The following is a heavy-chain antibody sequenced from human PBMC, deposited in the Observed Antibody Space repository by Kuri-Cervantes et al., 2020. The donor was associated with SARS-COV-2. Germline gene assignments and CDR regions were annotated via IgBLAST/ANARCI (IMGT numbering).Heavy chain of an antibody. J-gene: IGHJ4*02. CDR1: GFTFSSYA. V-gene: IGHV3-23*01. CDR3: ARQGGRAIYFDY. CDR2: ISGSGGST. Sequence: GGSLRLSCAASGFTFSSYAMSWVRQAPGRGLEWVSAISGSGGSTYYADSVKGRFTISRDNSKNTLYLQMNSLRAEDTAVYYCARQGGRAIYFDYWGQGTLVTVSS. D-gene: IGHD6-25*01.